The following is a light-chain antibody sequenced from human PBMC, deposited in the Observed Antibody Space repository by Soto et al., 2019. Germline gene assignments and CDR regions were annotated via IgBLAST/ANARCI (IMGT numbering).Light chain of an antibody. CDR2: CAS. V-gene: IGKV3-20*01. Sequence: EIVMTQSPATLSVSPGERATLSCRTSQSFSNNYLARYKPKPGQAPRLLIDCASSRATGIPDRFSGSGSGTDFTLSISRLEPEDFAVYYCQQYSSLWTFGQGTKVDIK. CDR1: QSFSNNY. CDR3: QQYSSLWT. J-gene: IGKJ1*01.